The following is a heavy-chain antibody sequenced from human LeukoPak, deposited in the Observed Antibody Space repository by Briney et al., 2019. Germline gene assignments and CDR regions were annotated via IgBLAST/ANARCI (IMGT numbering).Heavy chain of an antibody. D-gene: IGHD2-21*02. CDR3: ARDDFADMDV. V-gene: IGHV1-18*01. J-gene: IGHJ6*02. CDR2: ISAYNGNT. CDR1: GGTFSSYA. Sequence: ASVKVSCKASGGTFSSYAISWVRQAPGQGLEWMGWISAYNGNTNYAQRLQGRVTMTTDTSTSTAYMEVRSLRSDDTAVYYCARDDFADMDVWGQGTTVTVSS.